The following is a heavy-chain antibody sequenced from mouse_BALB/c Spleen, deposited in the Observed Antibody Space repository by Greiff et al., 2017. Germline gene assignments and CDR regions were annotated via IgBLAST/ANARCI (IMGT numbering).Heavy chain of an antibody. CDR3: ARGYYGNYNAMDY. Sequence: VQLQQFGAELVKPGASVKISCKASGYTFTDYNMDWVKQSHGKSLEWIGDTNPNYDSTSYNQKFKGKATLTVDKSSSTAYMELRSLTSEDTAVYYCARGYYGNYNAMDYWGQGTSVTVSS. D-gene: IGHD2-1*01. CDR1: GYTFTDYN. J-gene: IGHJ4*01. V-gene: IGHV1-18*01. CDR2: TNPNYDST.